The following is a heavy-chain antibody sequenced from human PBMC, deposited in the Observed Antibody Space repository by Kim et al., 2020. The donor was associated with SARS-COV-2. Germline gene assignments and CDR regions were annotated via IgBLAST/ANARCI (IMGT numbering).Heavy chain of an antibody. J-gene: IGHJ4*02. CDR2: ISGSGGST. CDR1: GFTFSSYA. Sequence: GGSLRLSCAASGFTFSSYAMSWVRQAPGKGLEWVSAISGSGGSTYYADSVKGRFTISRDNSKNTLYLQMNSLRAEDTAVYYCAKVGGAPIAAAGLDYWGQGTLVTVSS. CDR3: AKVGGAPIAAAGLDY. V-gene: IGHV3-23*01. D-gene: IGHD6-13*01.